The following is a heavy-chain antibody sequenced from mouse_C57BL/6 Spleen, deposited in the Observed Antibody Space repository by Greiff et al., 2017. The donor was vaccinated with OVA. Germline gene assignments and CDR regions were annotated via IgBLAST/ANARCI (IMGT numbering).Heavy chain of an antibody. CDR3: VRGSNYGYYAMDY. CDR2: IDPSDSYT. Sequence: QVQLQQPGAELVKPGASVKLSCKASGYTFTSYWMQWVKQRPGQGLEWIGEIDPSDSYTNYNQKFKGKATLTVDTSSSTAYMQLSSLTSEDSAVYYCVRGSNYGYYAMDYWGQGTSVTVSS. V-gene: IGHV1-50*01. D-gene: IGHD2-5*01. J-gene: IGHJ4*01. CDR1: GYTFTSYW.